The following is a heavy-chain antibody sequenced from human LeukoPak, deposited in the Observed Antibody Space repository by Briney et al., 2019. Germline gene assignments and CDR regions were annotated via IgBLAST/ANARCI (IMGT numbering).Heavy chain of an antibody. CDR1: GYTFTSYY. CDR2: VNPSGGAT. CDR3: ARGLRSSGYTY. D-gene: IGHD3-22*01. J-gene: IGHJ4*02. Sequence: ASVKVSCKASGYTFTSYYIHWIRQAPGQGLEWMGVVNPSGGATTSAQKFQGRITMTKDTSASTVYVELSSLTSEDTAVYYCARGLRSSGYTYWGQGALVTVSS. V-gene: IGHV1-46*01.